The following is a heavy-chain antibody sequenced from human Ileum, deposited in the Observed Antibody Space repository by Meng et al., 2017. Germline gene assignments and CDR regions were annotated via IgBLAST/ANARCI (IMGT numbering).Heavy chain of an antibody. D-gene: IGHD3-3*01. V-gene: IGHV3-74*01. J-gene: IGHJ4*02. Sequence: GESLKISCAASGFPFSSYWMHWVRQAPGKGLEWLARIHPGGMRTNYADSVKGRFTVSRDNDKNTLNLQMNSLRAEDTAVYCCVRAQYDYWSDYSTYLDYWGQGTRVTVSS. CDR2: IHPGGMRT. CDR1: GFPFSSYW. CDR3: VRAQYDYWSDYSTYLDY.